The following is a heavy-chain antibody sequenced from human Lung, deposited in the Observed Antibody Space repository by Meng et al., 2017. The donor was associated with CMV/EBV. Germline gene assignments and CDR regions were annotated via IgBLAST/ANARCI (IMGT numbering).Heavy chain of an antibody. Sequence: GESLKISCAASGFTFSGYWMHWVRQAPGKGLVWVSRIHSDGSNINYADSVKGRFTISRDNVKNTLYLQMSSLRAEDTAIYYCVRSLGDQFYYYGMDVWGRGPTVTFSS. V-gene: IGHV3-74*01. CDR1: GFTFSGYW. CDR3: VRSLGDQFYYYGMDV. J-gene: IGHJ6*02. D-gene: IGHD3-16*01. CDR2: IHSDGSNI.